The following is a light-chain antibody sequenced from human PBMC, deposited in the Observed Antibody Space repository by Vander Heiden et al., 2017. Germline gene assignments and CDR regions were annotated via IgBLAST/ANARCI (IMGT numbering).Light chain of an antibody. CDR2: DVT. J-gene: IGLJ1*01. Sequence: QSALTQPASVSGSPGQSITISCTGNGSDVGGYDFVSWYQQSPGKAPKLLIYDVTFRPPGVSHRFSGSRSGTTASLTIAGLQAEDGVEYYCSTCTTKCVFGPGTQVTVL. V-gene: IGLV2-14*01. CDR1: GSDVGGYDF. CDR3: STCTTKCV.